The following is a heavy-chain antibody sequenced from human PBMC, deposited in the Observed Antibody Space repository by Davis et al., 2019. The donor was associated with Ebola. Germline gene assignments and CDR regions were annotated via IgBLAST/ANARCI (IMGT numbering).Heavy chain of an antibody. Sequence: GGSLRLSCAASGFTFSSYGMHWVRQAPGKGLEWVAVITYDGRNDYYADSVKGRFAISRDNSRGTLYLQMNSLRVEDSAIYYCVKDSSNIWFDIWGQGTLVTVSS. CDR2: ITYDGRND. V-gene: IGHV3-30*18. CDR1: GFTFSSYG. CDR3: VKDSSNIWFDI. D-gene: IGHD2/OR15-2a*01. J-gene: IGHJ3*02.